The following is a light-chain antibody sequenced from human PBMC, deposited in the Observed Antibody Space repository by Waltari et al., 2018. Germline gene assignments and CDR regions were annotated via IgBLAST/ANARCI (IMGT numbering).Light chain of an antibody. J-gene: IGKJ2*03. CDR1: QSVSSTY. V-gene: IGKV3-20*01. CDR2: GTS. CDR3: QQYGSSPMYS. Sequence: EIVLTQSPGTLSWSPGERATLSCRASQSVSSTYLAWYQQKPGQAPRLLIYGTSSRATGIPDRFSGSGSGTDFTLSISRLEPEDIAVYYCQQYGSSPMYSFGQGTKLEIK.